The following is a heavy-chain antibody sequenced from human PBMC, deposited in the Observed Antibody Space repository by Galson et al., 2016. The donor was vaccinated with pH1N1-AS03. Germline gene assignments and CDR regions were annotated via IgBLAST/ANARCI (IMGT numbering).Heavy chain of an antibody. CDR3: ARGAAGDHLLSTLWN. Sequence: SLRLSCAASGFTFSTYCMSWVRQAPGKGLEWVANIKQVASEKIYVDSLKGRFTISTDNAKNSLYMQMSSLRAEDTAIYYCARGAAGDHLLSTLWNWGQGTLVTVSS. D-gene: IGHD2-2*01. J-gene: IGHJ4*02. V-gene: IGHV3-7*01. CDR1: GFTFSTYC. CDR2: IKQVASEK.